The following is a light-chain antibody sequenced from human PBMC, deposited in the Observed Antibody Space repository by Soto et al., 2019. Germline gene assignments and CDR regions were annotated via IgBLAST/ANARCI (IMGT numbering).Light chain of an antibody. CDR3: QQYNNWPRT. Sequence: EIVMTQSPATLSVSPGERVTLSCRASQSVNSNLAWFQQKPGQAPRLLIYGASTRATGIPATFSGSGSGTEFTLTFSSLQSEDFAVYYCQQYNNWPRTFGQGTTVEIK. V-gene: IGKV3-15*01. J-gene: IGKJ1*01. CDR2: GAS. CDR1: QSVNSN.